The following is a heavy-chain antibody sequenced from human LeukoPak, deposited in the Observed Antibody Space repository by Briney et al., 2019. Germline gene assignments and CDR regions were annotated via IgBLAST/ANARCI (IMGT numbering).Heavy chain of an antibody. CDR3: ARGGRYCSSTSCLGYMDV. V-gene: IGHV4-39*07. CDR2: TYYSGST. D-gene: IGHD2-2*01. J-gene: IGHJ6*03. Sequence: PSETLSLTCTVSGGSISSSSYYWGWIRQPPGKGLEWIGSTYYSGSTYYNPSLKSRVTISVDTSKNQFSLKLSSVTAADTAVYYCARGGRYCSSTSCLGYMDVWGKGTTVTVSS. CDR1: GGSISSSSYY.